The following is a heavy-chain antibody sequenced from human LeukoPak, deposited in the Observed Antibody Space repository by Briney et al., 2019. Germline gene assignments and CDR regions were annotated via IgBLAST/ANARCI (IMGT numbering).Heavy chain of an antibody. V-gene: IGHV4-34*01. J-gene: IGHJ4*02. Sequence: SETLSLTCAVYGGSFSGYYWSWIRQPPGKGLEWIGEINHSGSTNYNPSLKSRVTISVDTSKNQFSLKLSSVTAADTAVYYCARQYRSRNYFDYWGQGTLVTVSS. CDR2: INHSGST. CDR1: GGSFSGYY. D-gene: IGHD1-14*01. CDR3: ARQYRSRNYFDY.